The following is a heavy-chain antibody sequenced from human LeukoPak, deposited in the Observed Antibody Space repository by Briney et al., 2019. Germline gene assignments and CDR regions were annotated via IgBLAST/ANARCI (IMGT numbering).Heavy chain of an antibody. D-gene: IGHD3-22*01. CDR3: ACNYYDSSGYYYKKRRYYYYGMDV. V-gene: IGHV1-2*02. CDR2: INPNSGGT. J-gene: IGHJ6*02. CDR1: GYTFTGYY. Sequence: ASVTVSFKASGYTFTGYYMHWVRQAPGQGLEWMGWINPNSGGTDYAQKFPGRVTMTRDTSISTAYMELSRLRSDATAVYYCACNYYDSSGYYYKKRRYYYYGMDVWGQGTTVTVSS.